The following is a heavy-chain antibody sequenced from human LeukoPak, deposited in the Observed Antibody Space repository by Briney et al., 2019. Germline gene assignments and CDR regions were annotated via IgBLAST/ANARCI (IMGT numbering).Heavy chain of an antibody. D-gene: IGHD2-2*01. Sequence: ASVKVSCKASGYTFTSYGISWVRQAPGQGLEWMGWISAYNGNTNYAQKLQGRVTMTTDTSTSTAYMELRSLRSDDTAVYYCARLQLLQAYYYYYYMDVWGKRTTVTVSS. CDR3: ARLQLLQAYYYYYYMDV. CDR2: ISAYNGNT. V-gene: IGHV1-18*01. J-gene: IGHJ6*03. CDR1: GYTFTSYG.